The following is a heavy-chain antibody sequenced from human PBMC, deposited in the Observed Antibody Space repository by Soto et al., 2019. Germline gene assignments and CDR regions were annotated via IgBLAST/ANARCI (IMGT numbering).Heavy chain of an antibody. CDR2: IYYSGST. V-gene: IGHV4-31*03. Sequence: SETLSLTCTVSGGSIGSGGDYWSWIRQHPGKGLEWIGYIYYSGSTYYNPSLKSRVTISVDKSKNQFSLKLSSVTAADTAVYYCARVLDIVATTQGRGIYYYGMDVWGQGTTVTVSS. D-gene: IGHD5-12*01. CDR1: GGSIGSGGDY. CDR3: ARVLDIVATTQGRGIYYYGMDV. J-gene: IGHJ6*02.